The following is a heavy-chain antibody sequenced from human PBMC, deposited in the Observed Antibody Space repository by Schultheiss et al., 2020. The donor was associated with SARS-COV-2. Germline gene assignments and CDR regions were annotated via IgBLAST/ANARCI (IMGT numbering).Heavy chain of an antibody. D-gene: IGHD3-10*01. J-gene: IGHJ6*02. CDR2: ISSSSSYI. CDR1: GFTFSSYS. V-gene: IGHV3-21*05. CDR3: AREGDSQAKNYYYGMDV. Sequence: GGSLRLSCAASGFTFSSYSMNWVRQATGKGLEWVSYISSSSSYIYYADSVKGRFTISRDNSKNTLYLQMNSLRAEDTAVYYRAREGDSQAKNYYYGMDVWGQGTTVTVSS.